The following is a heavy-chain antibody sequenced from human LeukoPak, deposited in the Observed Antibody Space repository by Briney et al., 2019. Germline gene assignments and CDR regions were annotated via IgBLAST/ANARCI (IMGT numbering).Heavy chain of an antibody. CDR2: ISGYMDNS. Sequence: GASVKVSCKASGYTFTSYGISWVRQAPGQGLEWMGWISGYMDNSRYAQDLQGRVTMTTDISTSTAYMELRSLRSDDTAVYFCARGSFTRPFDYWGQGTLVTVSS. D-gene: IGHD3-10*01. CDR3: ARGSFTRPFDY. CDR1: GYTFTSYG. J-gene: IGHJ4*02. V-gene: IGHV1-18*01.